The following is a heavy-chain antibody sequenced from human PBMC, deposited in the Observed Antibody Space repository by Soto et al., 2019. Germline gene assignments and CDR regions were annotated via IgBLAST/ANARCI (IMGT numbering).Heavy chain of an antibody. CDR1: GCCRSTSKMG. CDR2: IYWDDDK. D-gene: IGHD2-21*01. V-gene: IGHV2-5*02. Sequence: PKRTVKGTCIYPGCCRSTSKMGVGWIRQPPGKALEWLELIYWDDDKRYSPSLKSRLTITKDTSKNQVVLTMTNMDPVDTATYYCAHSGGGDYFDYWGQGTLVTVSS. J-gene: IGHJ4*02. CDR3: AHSGGGDYFDY.